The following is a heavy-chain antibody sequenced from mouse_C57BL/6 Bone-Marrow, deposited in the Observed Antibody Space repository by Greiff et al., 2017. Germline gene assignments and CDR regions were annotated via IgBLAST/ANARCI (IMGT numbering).Heavy chain of an antibody. D-gene: IGHD2-2*01. V-gene: IGHV5-17*01. CDR3: ARGGYPHYYAMDY. Sequence: EVMLVESGGGLVKPGVSLKLSCAASGFTFSDYGMHWVRQAPEKGLEWVAYISSGSSTIYYADTVKGRFTISRDNAKNTLFLQMTSLRSEDTAMYYCARGGYPHYYAMDYWGQGTSVTVSS. CDR1: GFTFSDYG. J-gene: IGHJ4*01. CDR2: ISSGSSTI.